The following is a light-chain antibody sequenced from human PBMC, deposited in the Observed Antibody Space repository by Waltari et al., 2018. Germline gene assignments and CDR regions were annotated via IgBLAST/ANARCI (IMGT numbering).Light chain of an antibody. Sequence: DIQMTQSPSSLSASVGDRVTIYCRASQGISNSLAWYQQKPGKAPKLLVYAASRLEGVVPSRFSGRGSGTDYTLTINSLQPEDFATYYCQQYYSTLLTFGGGTKVEIK. J-gene: IGKJ4*01. CDR2: AAS. CDR1: QGISNS. V-gene: IGKV1-NL1*01. CDR3: QQYYSTLLT.